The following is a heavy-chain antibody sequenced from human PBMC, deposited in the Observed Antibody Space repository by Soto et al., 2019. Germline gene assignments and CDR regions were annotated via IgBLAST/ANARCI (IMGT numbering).Heavy chain of an antibody. CDR3: AKGRIDFWSGYYGYYFYGMDV. V-gene: IGHV3-23*01. J-gene: IGHJ6*02. Sequence: EVQLLESGGGLVQPGGSLRLSCAASGFTFSSYAMSWVRQAPGKGLEWVSAISGTGGSTYDADSVKGRFTITRDNSKNTLALEMSSLRAETTAVYYCAKGRIDFWSGYYGYYFYGMDVWGQGSTVTVSS. D-gene: IGHD3-3*01. CDR1: GFTFSSYA. CDR2: ISGTGGST.